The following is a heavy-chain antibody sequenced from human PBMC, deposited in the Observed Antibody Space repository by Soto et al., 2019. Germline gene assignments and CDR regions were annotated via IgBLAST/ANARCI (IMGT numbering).Heavy chain of an antibody. V-gene: IGHV4-31*03. CDR2: IYITGAV. Sequence: ASETLSLTCSVSGAALNGGTYYWSWIRQVPAKGLEWIGHIYITGAVYYNPSLRDRITISQDTSERQFSLNLRLVTAADTAVYYCARLRIATNNYKWFDPWVQGTLVTVSS. J-gene: IGHJ5*02. D-gene: IGHD2-21*01. CDR1: GAALNGGTYY. CDR3: ARLRIATNNYKWFDP.